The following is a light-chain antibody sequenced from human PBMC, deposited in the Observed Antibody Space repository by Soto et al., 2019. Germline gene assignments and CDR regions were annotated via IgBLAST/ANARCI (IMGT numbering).Light chain of an antibody. V-gene: IGLV2-14*01. CDR2: EVR. Sequence: QSALTQPASVSGSPGQSITISCAGTMRDVGAYNLVSWYQQHPGRAPQLIIYEVRNRPSGISFRFSGSKSGNTASLTISWFQAEDEDDYYCSSYTYKSSLIFGGGTKLTVL. CDR1: MRDVGAYNL. J-gene: IGLJ2*01. CDR3: SSYTYKSSLI.